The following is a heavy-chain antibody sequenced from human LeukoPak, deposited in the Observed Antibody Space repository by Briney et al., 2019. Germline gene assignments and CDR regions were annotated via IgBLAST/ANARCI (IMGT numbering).Heavy chain of an antibody. CDR3: AKDGSSYYYIYY. V-gene: IGHV3-30*02. D-gene: IGHD3-22*01. Sequence: GGSLRLSCAASGFTFNSYGMHWVRQAPGKGLEWLAFISYDGSNTYYADSVRGRFTVSRDDSKSTLHLQMNSLRADDTAVYYCAKDGSSYYYIYYWGQGTLVTVSS. CDR2: ISYDGSNT. J-gene: IGHJ4*02. CDR1: GFTFNSYG.